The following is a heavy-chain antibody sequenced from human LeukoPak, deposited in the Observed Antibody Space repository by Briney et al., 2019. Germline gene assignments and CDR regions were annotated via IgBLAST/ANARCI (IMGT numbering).Heavy chain of an antibody. J-gene: IGHJ4*02. V-gene: IGHV4-39*01. Sequence: SETLSLTRTVSGGSISSSSYYWGWIRQPPGKGLEWIGSIYYSGSTYYNPSLKSRVTISVDTPKNQFSLKLSSVTAADTAVYYCGGYDILTGYYWGQGTLVTVSS. D-gene: IGHD3-9*01. CDR2: IYYSGST. CDR1: GGSISSSSYY. CDR3: GGYDILTGYY.